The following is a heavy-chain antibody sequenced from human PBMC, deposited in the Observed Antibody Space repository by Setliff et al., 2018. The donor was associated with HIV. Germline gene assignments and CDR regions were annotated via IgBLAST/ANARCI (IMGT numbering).Heavy chain of an antibody. CDR3: ARDMTNYYDRSGSFGWFAP. V-gene: IGHV4-39*07. Sequence: SETLSLTCSVSGGSISGSSYYWGWIRQPPGKGLEWIGSVYHSGSTYYNPSLKSRVTISVDKSKNQFSVKLRSVTAADMAVYYCARDMTNYYDRSGSFGWFAPWGQGTPVTVSS. D-gene: IGHD3-22*01. CDR1: GGSISGSSYY. J-gene: IGHJ5*02. CDR2: VYHSGST.